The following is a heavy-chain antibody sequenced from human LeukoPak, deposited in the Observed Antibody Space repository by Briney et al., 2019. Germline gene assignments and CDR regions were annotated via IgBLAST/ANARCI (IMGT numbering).Heavy chain of an antibody. D-gene: IGHD3-22*01. CDR2: ISSSSSTI. J-gene: IGHJ2*01. Sequence: GGSLRLSCAASGFTFSSYSMNWVRQAPGKGLEWVSYISSSSSTIYYADSVKGRFTISRDNAKNSLYLQMNSLRAEDTAMYYCARGGSSGYYVNWYFDLWGRGTLVTVSS. V-gene: IGHV3-48*01. CDR3: ARGGSSGYYVNWYFDL. CDR1: GFTFSSYS.